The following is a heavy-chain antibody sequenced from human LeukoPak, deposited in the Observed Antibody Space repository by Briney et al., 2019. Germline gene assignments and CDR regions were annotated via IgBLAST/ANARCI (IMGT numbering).Heavy chain of an antibody. CDR2: IYPGDSDT. CDR3: ARHSRSYYYGSGSYEPDY. D-gene: IGHD3-10*01. Sequence: GESLKISCKGSGYSFTSYWIGWVRQMPGKGLEWMGIIYPGDSDTRYSPSFQGQVTTSADKSISTAYLQWSSLKASDTAMYYCARHSRSYYYGSGSYEPDYWGQGTLVTVSS. J-gene: IGHJ4*02. V-gene: IGHV5-51*01. CDR1: GYSFTSYW.